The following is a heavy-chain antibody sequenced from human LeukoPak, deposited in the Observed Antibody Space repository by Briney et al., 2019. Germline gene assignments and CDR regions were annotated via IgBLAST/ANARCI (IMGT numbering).Heavy chain of an antibody. CDR1: GFTFSSYA. CDR2: ISGSGGST. D-gene: IGHD3-10*01. CDR3: AKTALKNYYGSGSYFDY. V-gene: IGHV3-23*01. J-gene: IGHJ4*02. Sequence: PGGSLRLSCAASGFTFSSYAMSWVRQAPGKGLEWVSAISGSGGSTYYADSVKGRFTISRDNSKNTLYLQMNSLRAEDTAVYYCAKTALKNYYGSGSYFDYWGQGTLVTVSS.